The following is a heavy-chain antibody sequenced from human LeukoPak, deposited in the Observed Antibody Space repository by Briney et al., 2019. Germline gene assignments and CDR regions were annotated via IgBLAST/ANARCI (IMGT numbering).Heavy chain of an antibody. CDR1: GGSFSAYY. D-gene: IGHD1-1*01. Sequence: SETLSLTCAVYGGSFSAYYWSWIRQPAGKGLEWIGRIYTSGSTNYNPSLKSRVTMSVDTSKNQFSLKLSSVTAADTAVYYCARAKRGYAHFDYWGQGTLVTVSS. V-gene: IGHV4-59*10. CDR3: ARAKRGYAHFDY. J-gene: IGHJ4*02. CDR2: IYTSGST.